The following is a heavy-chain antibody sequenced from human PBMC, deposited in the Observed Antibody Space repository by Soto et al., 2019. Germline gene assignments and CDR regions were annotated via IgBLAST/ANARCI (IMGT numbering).Heavy chain of an antibody. CDR1: GGDFKNYG. V-gene: IGHV1-69*19. J-gene: IGHJ6*02. D-gene: IGHD3-10*01. Sequence: QVHLVQSGAEVKKPGSSVKVSCKASGGDFKNYGINWVRQAPGEALDWMGGIIPIFGTANYAQKFQGRVTIMADESTSTAYMELSCLRSEDTDVYYCARDRESAMAWGSGAGLYYYPMDVWGQGTTVTVSS. CDR3: ARDRESAMAWGSGAGLYYYPMDV. CDR2: IIPIFGTA.